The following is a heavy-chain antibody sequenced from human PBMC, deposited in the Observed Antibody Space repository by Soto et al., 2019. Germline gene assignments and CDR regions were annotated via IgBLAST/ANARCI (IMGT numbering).Heavy chain of an antibody. J-gene: IGHJ5*02. CDR1: GGSFSGYY. CDR3: AGILGYCSSTSCSARNWFDP. Sequence: KPSETLSLTCAVYGGSFSGYYWSWIRQPPGKGLEWIGEINHSGSTNYNPSLKSRVTISVDTSKNQFSLKLSSVTAADTAVYYCAGILGYCSSTSCSARNWFDPWGQGTLVTVSS. CDR2: INHSGST. D-gene: IGHD2-2*01. V-gene: IGHV4-34*01.